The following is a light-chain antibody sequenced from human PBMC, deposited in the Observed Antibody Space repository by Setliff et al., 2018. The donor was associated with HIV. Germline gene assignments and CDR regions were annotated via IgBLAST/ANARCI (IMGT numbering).Light chain of an antibody. J-gene: IGLJ1*01. CDR3: CSNTGSNTYV. Sequence: QSVLTQPPSVSGAPGQRVTISCTGTKSNIGAGYDVHWYQHLPGTAPKLLIYGDTNRPSGVPDRFSASKSGTSASLAITGLQAEDEADYYCCSNTGSNTYVFGTGTKVTVL. V-gene: IGLV1-40*01. CDR1: KSNIGAGYD. CDR2: GDT.